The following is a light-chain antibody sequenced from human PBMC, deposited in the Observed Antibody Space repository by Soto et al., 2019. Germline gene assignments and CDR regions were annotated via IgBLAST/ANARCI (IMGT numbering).Light chain of an antibody. J-gene: IGLJ2*01. Sequence: QYVLTQPPSVSGAPEQRVTISCTGSSSNIGAGYDVHWYQQLPGTAXKLLIYGNSNXPSGVPXRFXGSXXGXSXXLXITGXQAEDEADYYCQSYDSSLSVVFGGGTKLTVL. CDR1: SSNIGAGYD. CDR2: GNS. V-gene: IGLV1-40*01. CDR3: QSYDSSLSVV.